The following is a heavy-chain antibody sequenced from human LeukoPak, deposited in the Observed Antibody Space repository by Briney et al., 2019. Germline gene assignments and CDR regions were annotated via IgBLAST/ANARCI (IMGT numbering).Heavy chain of an antibody. Sequence: SVKVSCKASGYTFTSYGISWVRQAPGQGLEWMGRIIPIFGTANYAQKFQGRVTITTDESTSTAYMELSSLRSEDTAVYYCARGLVVVAATPYWYFDLWGRGTLVTVSS. D-gene: IGHD2-15*01. V-gene: IGHV1-69*05. CDR1: GYTFTSYG. CDR3: ARGLVVVAATPYWYFDL. J-gene: IGHJ2*01. CDR2: IIPIFGTA.